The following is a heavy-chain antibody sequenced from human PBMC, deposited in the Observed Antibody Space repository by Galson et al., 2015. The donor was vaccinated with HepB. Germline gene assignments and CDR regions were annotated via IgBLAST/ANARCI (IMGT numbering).Heavy chain of an antibody. J-gene: IGHJ4*02. CDR1: GFTFSGSA. D-gene: IGHD3-10*01. CDR3: TRLSVTDFRFDY. V-gene: IGHV3-73*01. Sequence: SLRLSCAVSGFTFSGSAIHWVRQASGKGLEWVGRIKNKGNNYATAYAGSVKGRFTISRDDSKNTAYLQMNSLKTEDTAVYYCTRLSVTDFRFDYWGQGTLVTVSS. CDR2: IKNKGNNYAT.